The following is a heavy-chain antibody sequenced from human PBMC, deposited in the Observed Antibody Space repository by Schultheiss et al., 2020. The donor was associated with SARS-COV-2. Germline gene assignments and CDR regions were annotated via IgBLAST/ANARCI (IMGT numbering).Heavy chain of an antibody. V-gene: IGHV3-74*01. CDR2: INSDGSST. CDR3: ARGGYSSSWWLY. Sequence: GGSLRLSCAASGFTFSDYYMSWFRQAPGKGLVWVSRINSDGSSTSYADSVKGRFTISRDNSKNTLDLQMNSLRSEDTAVYYCARGGYSSSWWLYWGQGTLVTVAS. J-gene: IGHJ4*02. CDR1: GFTFSDYY. D-gene: IGHD6-13*01.